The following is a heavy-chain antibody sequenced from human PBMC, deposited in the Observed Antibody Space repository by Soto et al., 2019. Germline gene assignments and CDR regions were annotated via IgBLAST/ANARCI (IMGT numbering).Heavy chain of an antibody. CDR3: VRKGYGSGSQNWFDP. CDR1: GDSISSYY. D-gene: IGHD3-10*01. V-gene: IGHV4-59*08. CDR2: ISNSGST. J-gene: IGHJ5*02. Sequence: TLSLTCTVSGDSISSYYWSWIRQPPGKGLEWIGYISNSGSTNYNPSLKSRVTISADTSKNQFSLKLGSVTAADTAVYYCVRKGYGSGSQNWFDPWGQGTLVTVSS.